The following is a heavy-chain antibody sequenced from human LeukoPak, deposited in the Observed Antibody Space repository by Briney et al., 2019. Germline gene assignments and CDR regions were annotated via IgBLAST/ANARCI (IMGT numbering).Heavy chain of an antibody. J-gene: IGHJ4*02. CDR3: AKARGYCSGGSCYPVDY. D-gene: IGHD2-15*01. CDR1: GFTFSSYG. CDR2: LNGGGDTT. V-gene: IGHV3-23*01. Sequence: GGTLRLSCVASGFTFSSYGMSWVRQAPGKGLEWVSSLNGGGDTTYYADSVKGRFTISRDNSKNTLYLQMNSLRAEDTAVYYCAKARGYCSGGSCYPVDYWGQGTLVTVSS.